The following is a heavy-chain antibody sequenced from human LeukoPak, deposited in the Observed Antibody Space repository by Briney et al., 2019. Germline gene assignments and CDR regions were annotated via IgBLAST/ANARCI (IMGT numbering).Heavy chain of an antibody. V-gene: IGHV4-34*01. J-gene: IGHJ4*02. CDR1: GGSFSGYY. CDR3: ARTDSSGYYYGY. CDR2: ISHSGST. Sequence: SETLSLTCAVYGGSFSGYYWSWIRQPPGKGLEWIGEISHSGSTNYNPSLKSRVTISVDTSKNQFSLKLSSVTAADTAVYYCARTDSSGYYYGYWGQGTLVTVSS. D-gene: IGHD3-22*01.